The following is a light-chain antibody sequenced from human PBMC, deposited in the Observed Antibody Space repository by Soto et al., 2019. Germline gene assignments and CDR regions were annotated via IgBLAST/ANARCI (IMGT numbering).Light chain of an antibody. V-gene: IGLV2-14*01. CDR1: NSDVGGYDY. CDR3: CSYTSSSTPWV. CDR2: EVS. J-gene: IGLJ2*01. Sequence: QSALTQPASVSGSPGQSITMSCTGTNSDVGGYDYVSWYQQHPGKAPKLMIYEVSNRPSGVSDRFSGSKSGNTASLTISGLQAEDEADYYCCSYTSSSTPWVFGGGTKLTVL.